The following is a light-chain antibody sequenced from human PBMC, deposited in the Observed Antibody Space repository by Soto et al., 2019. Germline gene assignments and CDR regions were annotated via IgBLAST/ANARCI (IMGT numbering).Light chain of an antibody. CDR3: HQYNNDPFT. CDR1: QGISNS. J-gene: IGKJ3*01. Sequence: DIQMTQSPSSLSASVGDTITITCRASQGISNSLNWYQLKPGEAPKLLIYDASNLATGVPSRFSVSGSGTHFTFTVSSLQTEDIATYYCHQYNNDPFTFGPGTKVDLK. V-gene: IGKV1-33*01. CDR2: DAS.